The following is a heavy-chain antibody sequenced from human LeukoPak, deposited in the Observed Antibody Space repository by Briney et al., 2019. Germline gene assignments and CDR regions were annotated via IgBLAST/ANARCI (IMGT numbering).Heavy chain of an antibody. D-gene: IGHD2-15*01. Sequence: SETLSLTCTVSGVSISSYYWSWIRQPAGKGLEWIGRIYTSGSTNYNPSLNSRVTISVDKSKNHLSLNLSSVTVADTAVYYCARDWRHCSGGSCSYYFDYWGQGALVTVSS. V-gene: IGHV4-4*07. CDR1: GVSISSYY. CDR3: ARDWRHCSGGSCSYYFDY. J-gene: IGHJ4*02. CDR2: IYTSGST.